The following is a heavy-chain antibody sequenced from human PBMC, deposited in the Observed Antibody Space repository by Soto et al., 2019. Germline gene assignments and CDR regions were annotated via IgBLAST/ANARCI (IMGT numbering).Heavy chain of an antibody. CDR3: AKDTKLDY. Sequence: GGSLRLSCAASGFTYSKYAMSWVRQAPGKGLEWVSSISVSGGNTYYADSVKGRFTVSRDNSKNTVSLQMNSLRAEDTAVYYCAKDTKLDYWGQGTLVTVSS. CDR1: GFTYSKYA. CDR2: ISVSGGNT. V-gene: IGHV3-23*01. J-gene: IGHJ4*02. D-gene: IGHD1-1*01.